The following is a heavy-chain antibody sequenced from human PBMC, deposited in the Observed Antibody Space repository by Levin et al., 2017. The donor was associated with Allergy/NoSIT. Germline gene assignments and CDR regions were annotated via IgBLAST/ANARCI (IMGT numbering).Heavy chain of an antibody. V-gene: IGHV3-11*03. D-gene: IGHD3-10*01. J-gene: IGHJ4*02. Sequence: GGSLRLSCAASGFTFSDYYMNWIRQAPGKGLEWISYIITSGTHTSYADSVKGRFTISRDNANNLVFLQMNSLRAEDTAVYYCAGRYGSGTYYQGNNYWGQGTRLTVSS. CDR2: IITSGTHT. CDR3: AGRYGSGTYYQGNNY. CDR1: GFTFSDYY.